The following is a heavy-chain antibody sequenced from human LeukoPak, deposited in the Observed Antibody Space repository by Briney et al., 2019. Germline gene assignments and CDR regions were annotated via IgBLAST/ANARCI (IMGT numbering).Heavy chain of an antibody. J-gene: IGHJ5*02. Sequence: GRSLRLSCVASGFTFRTSGMHWFRQAPGKGLEWVALLWNDATSQFYADSVKGRFTISRDNSKNTLYLYMNRLRAEDTAVYYCARDQYKSTPADPWGRGTLVTVSS. V-gene: IGHV3-33*01. CDR2: LWNDATSQ. CDR3: ARDQYKSTPADP. CDR1: GFTFRTSG. D-gene: IGHD1-1*01.